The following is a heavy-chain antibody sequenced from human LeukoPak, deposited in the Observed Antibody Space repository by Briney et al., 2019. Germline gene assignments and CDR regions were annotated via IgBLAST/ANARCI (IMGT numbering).Heavy chain of an antibody. CDR1: GFTFSSYA. V-gene: IGHV3-30-3*01. CDR2: ISYDGSNK. CDR3: ARDNVAWGARLEWSPSLGY. Sequence: GGSLRLSCAASGFTFSSYAMHWVRQAPGKGLEWVAVISYDGSNKYYADSVKGRFTISRDNSKNTLYLQMNSLGAEDTAVYYCARDNVAWGARLEWSPSLGYWGQGTLVTVSS. J-gene: IGHJ4*02. D-gene: IGHD6-6*01.